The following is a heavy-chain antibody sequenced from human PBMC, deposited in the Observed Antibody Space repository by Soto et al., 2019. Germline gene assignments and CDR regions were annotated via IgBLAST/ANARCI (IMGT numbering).Heavy chain of an antibody. CDR2: IYPGDSDT. J-gene: IGHJ6*02. D-gene: IGHD5-18*01. V-gene: IGHV5-51*01. Sequence: GESLKISCKGSGYSFSTYWIGWVRQMPGKGLEWMGIIYPGDSDTRYSPSFQGQVTISADKSISTAYLQWSSLKASDTAMYYCARLLVDTAMPNYYYYYGMDVWGQGTTVTVS. CDR3: ARLLVDTAMPNYYYYYGMDV. CDR1: GYSFSTYW.